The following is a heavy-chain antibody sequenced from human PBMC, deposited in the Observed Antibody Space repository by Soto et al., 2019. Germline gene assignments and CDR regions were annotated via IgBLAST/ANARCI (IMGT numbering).Heavy chain of an antibody. J-gene: IGHJ6*02. D-gene: IGHD5-18*01. V-gene: IGHV1-69*12. Sequence: QVQLVQSGAEVKKPGSSVKVSCKASGGTFSSYGISWVRQAPGQGLEWMGGIIPILGTADYAQEFQGRVTITADESTSTAYMKLSSLGSEDTAVYYCASHRYGTANYYYYGMDVWGQGTTVTVSS. CDR1: GGTFSSYG. CDR3: ASHRYGTANYYYYGMDV. CDR2: IIPILGTA.